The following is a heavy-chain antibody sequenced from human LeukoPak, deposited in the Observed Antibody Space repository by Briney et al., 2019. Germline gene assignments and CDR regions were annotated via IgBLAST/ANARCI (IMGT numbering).Heavy chain of an antibody. V-gene: IGHV1-24*01. J-gene: IGHJ5*02. CDR3: ATAGESRGHNWFDP. CDR1: GYTLTELS. Sequence: ASVKVSCKVSGYTLTELSMHWVRQAPGKGLEWMGGLDPEDGETIYAQKFQGRVTMTEDTSTDTAYMELSSLRSEDTAVYYCATAGESRGHNWFDPWGQGTLVTVSS. CDR2: LDPEDGET. D-gene: IGHD3-10*01.